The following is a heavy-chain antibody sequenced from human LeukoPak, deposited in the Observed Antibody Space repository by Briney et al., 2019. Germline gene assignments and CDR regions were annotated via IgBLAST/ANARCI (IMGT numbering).Heavy chain of an antibody. Sequence: GGSLRLSCAASGFPFSSYWMHWIRQAPGKGLVWVSRIKTDGSSTDYADSAKGRFTISRDNAENTVYLQMNSLRAEDTAVYYCARADDTNGLNWFDPWGQGTLVTVSS. CDR3: ARADDTNGLNWFDP. CDR1: GFPFSSYW. CDR2: IKTDGSST. V-gene: IGHV3-74*01. J-gene: IGHJ5*02. D-gene: IGHD2-8*01.